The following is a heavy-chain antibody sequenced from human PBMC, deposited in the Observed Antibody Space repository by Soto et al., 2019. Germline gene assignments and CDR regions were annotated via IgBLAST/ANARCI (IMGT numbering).Heavy chain of an antibody. J-gene: IGHJ5*02. CDR2: IIPIFGQA. D-gene: IGHD3-22*01. CDR1: GGTFSSFA. V-gene: IGHV1-69*13. Sequence: GAAVKVSCKASGGTFSSFAISWVRQAPGQGLEWMGGIIPIFGQANYAQKFQGRVTITADEATSTAYMELSSLRSEDTAVYYCARVESAYYDSSGHYWFDPWGQGTLVRVTS. CDR3: ARVESAYYDSSGHYWFDP.